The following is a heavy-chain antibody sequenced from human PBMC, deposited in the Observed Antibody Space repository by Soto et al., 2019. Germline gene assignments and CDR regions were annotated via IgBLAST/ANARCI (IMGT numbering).Heavy chain of an antibody. V-gene: IGHV1-69*12. CDR1: GGTFSSYA. Sequence: QVQLVQSGAEVKKPGSSEKVSCKASGGTFSSYAISWVRQAPGQGLEWMGGIIPIFGTANYAQKFQGRVTIXXDXSXXTAYMELSSLRSEDTAVYYCARARLSGYSYGPLDYWGQGTLVTVSS. D-gene: IGHD5-18*01. CDR3: ARARLSGYSYGPLDY. CDR2: IIPIFGTA. J-gene: IGHJ4*02.